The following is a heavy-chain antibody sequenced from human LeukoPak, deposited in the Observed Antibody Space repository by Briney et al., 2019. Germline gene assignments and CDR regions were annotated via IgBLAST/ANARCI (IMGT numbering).Heavy chain of an antibody. CDR3: ARILQAATLDY. J-gene: IGHJ4*02. V-gene: IGHV4-59*12. CDR1: GGSITTYY. CDR2: ISYSGSP. Sequence: SETLSLTCTVSGGSITTYYWSWIRQPPGKALEWIGDISYSGSPNYNPSLKSRVAMSVDTSKTQFSLKLSSVTAADTAVYYCARILQAATLDYWGQGTLVTVSS. D-gene: IGHD2-15*01.